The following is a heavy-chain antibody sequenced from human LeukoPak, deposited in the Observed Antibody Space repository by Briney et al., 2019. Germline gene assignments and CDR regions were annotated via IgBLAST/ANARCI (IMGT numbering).Heavy chain of an antibody. CDR2: ISYDGSNK. J-gene: IGHJ6*02. CDR1: GFTFSSYG. V-gene: IGHV3-30*18. D-gene: IGHD6-13*01. Sequence: GGSLRLSCAASGFTFSSYGMHWVRQAPGKGLEWVAVISYDGSNKYYADSVKGRFTISRGNSKNTLYLQMNSLRAEDTAVYYCAKTQESYSSSWYSGPAYYYYGMDVWGQGTTVTVSS. CDR3: AKTQESYSSSWYSGPAYYYYGMDV.